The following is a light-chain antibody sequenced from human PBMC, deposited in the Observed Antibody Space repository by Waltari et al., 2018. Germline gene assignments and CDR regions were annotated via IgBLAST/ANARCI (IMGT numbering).Light chain of an antibody. CDR2: TNY. J-gene: IGLJ3*02. CDR1: SSNIGSNT. Sequence: QSVLTQPPSASGTPGQRVTISCSGSSSNIGSNTVHWYQQLPGTAPKLLIYTNYQRPAGVPDRVSGSKSGTSASLAISGLQSEDEADYYCGAWDDSLNGGVFGGGTKLTVL. CDR3: GAWDDSLNGGV. V-gene: IGLV1-44*01.